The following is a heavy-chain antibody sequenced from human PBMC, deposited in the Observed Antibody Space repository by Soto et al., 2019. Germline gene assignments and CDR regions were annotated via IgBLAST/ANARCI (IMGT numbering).Heavy chain of an antibody. J-gene: IGHJ6*02. Sequence: PGGSLRLSCAASGFTFSNAWMSWVRQAPGKGLEWVGRIKSKTDGGTTDYAAPVKGRFTTSRDDSKNTLYLQMNSLKTEDTAVYYCTHYYDFWSGYYHLLRGMDVWGQGTTVTVSS. CDR3: THYYDFWSGYYHLLRGMDV. CDR2: IKSKTDGGTT. V-gene: IGHV3-15*01. D-gene: IGHD3-3*01. CDR1: GFTFSNAW.